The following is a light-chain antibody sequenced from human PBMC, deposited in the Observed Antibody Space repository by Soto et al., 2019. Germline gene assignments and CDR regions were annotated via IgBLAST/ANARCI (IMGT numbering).Light chain of an antibody. CDR2: WAS. CDR1: QSVLYSSNNKNY. J-gene: IGKJ1*01. Sequence: DIVMTQSPDSLAVSLGERATINCKSSQSVLYSSNNKNYLAWYQQKPGQPPKLLIYWASTRESGVPDRFSGRGSGTDFTHTISSLQAEDVAVYYCQQYYSTPWTFGQGTKVEIK. V-gene: IGKV4-1*01. CDR3: QQYYSTPWT.